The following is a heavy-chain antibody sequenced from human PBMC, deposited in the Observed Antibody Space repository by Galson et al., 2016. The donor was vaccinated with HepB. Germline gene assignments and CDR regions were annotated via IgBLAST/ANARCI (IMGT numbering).Heavy chain of an antibody. Sequence: SLRLSCAASGFTFSSYTMNWVRQAPGKRLAWVSYISSSSSSINYADSVKGRFTISRYNAKNSLYLQMNSLRDEDTAVYYCATQYCSGGSCYSAAPGYWYFDLWGRGTLVTVSS. CDR2: ISSSSSSI. D-gene: IGHD2-15*01. V-gene: IGHV3-48*02. CDR1: GFTFSSYT. J-gene: IGHJ2*01. CDR3: ATQYCSGGSCYSAAPGYWYFDL.